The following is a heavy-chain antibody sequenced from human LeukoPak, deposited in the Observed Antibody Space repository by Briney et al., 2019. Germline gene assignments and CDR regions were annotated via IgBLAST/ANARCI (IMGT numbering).Heavy chain of an antibody. V-gene: IGHV1-2*02. D-gene: IGHD5-24*01. CDR3: ARAGTVEMTPLDY. CDR2: INPNSGGT. J-gene: IGHJ4*02. Sequence: ASVKVSCKASGYTSTGYYMHWVRQTPGQGLEWMGWINPNSGGTNYAQKFQGRVTMTRDTSISTAYMELSRLRSDDTAVYYCARAGTVEMTPLDYWGQGTLVTVSS. CDR1: GYTSTGYY.